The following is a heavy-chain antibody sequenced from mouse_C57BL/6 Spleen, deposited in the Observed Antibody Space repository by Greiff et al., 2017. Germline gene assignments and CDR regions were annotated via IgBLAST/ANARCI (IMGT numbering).Heavy chain of an antibody. CDR2: IFPGSGST. Sequence: LMESGPEPVRPGASVKISCKAPGYTFTSYWMRWVRQRPGQGLEWIGEIFPGSGSTNYNEKFKGKATLTVDTSSSTAYMQLSSLTSEDSAVYFCSRKGDCWGKGTTLT. CDR3: SRKGDC. J-gene: IGHJ2*01. V-gene: IGHV1-56*01. CDR1: GYTFTSYW.